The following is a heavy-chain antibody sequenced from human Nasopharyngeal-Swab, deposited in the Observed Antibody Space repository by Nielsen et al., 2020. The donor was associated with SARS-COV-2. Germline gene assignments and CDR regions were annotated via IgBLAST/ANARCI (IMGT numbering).Heavy chain of an antibody. CDR3: VKDHRHSSGYYYYGMDV. CDR1: GFTFSSYW. V-gene: IGHV3-64D*06. CDR2: ISSNGGST. Sequence: GGSLRLSCAASGFTFSSYWMHWVRQAPGKGLEYVSAISSNGGSTYYADSVKGRFTISRDNSKNTLYLQMSSLRAEDTAVYYCVKDHRHSSGYYYYGMDVWGQGTTVTVSS. D-gene: IGHD3-22*01. J-gene: IGHJ6*02.